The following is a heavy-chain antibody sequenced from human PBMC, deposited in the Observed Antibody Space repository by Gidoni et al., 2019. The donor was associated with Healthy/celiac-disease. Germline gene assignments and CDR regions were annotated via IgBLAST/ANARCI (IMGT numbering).Heavy chain of an antibody. CDR3: AKDGGDIVVVVVAATFYAYY. D-gene: IGHD2-15*01. V-gene: IGHV3-30*18. J-gene: IGHJ4*01. Sequence: QGQLVGSGGGVVQPGRSMRLSCAASGFTFSGSGMHWVRQAPGKGLEWVAGISYDGINKYYEDSVKRRFDISRDNYMNTRYLQMNGLRAEDTAVYYCAKDGGDIVVVVVAATFYAYYWGHGTLVTVSS. CDR1: GFTFSGSG. CDR2: ISYDGINK.